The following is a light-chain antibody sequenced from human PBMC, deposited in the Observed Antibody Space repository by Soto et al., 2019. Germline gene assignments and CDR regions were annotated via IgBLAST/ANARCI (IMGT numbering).Light chain of an antibody. CDR3: SSYSRTSAYVV. V-gene: IGLV2-14*01. Sequence: QSALTQPASVSGSPGQSITISCTGTSSDIGTYDYVSWYQQYPGKAPKLMIYEVTNRPSGISNRFSGSKSGNTASLTISGLQAEDEADYYCSSYSRTSAYVVFGGGTKLTVL. J-gene: IGLJ2*01. CDR2: EVT. CDR1: SSDIGTYDY.